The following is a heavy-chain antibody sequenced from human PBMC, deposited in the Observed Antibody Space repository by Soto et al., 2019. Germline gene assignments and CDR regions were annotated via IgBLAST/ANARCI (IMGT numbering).Heavy chain of an antibody. CDR1: GGTFSSYA. V-gene: IGHV1-69*13. CDR2: IIPIFGTA. J-gene: IGHJ6*02. D-gene: IGHD3-9*01. Sequence: ASVKVSCKASGGTFSSYAISWVRQAPGQGLEWMGGIIPIFGTANYAQKFQGRVTITADESTSTAYMELSSLRSEDTAVYYCARANYDILTGSPPVGYYYYGMDVWGQGTTVTV. CDR3: ARANYDILTGSPPVGYYYYGMDV.